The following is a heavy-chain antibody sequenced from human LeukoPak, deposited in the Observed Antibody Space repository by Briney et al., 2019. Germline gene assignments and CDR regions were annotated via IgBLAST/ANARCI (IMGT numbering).Heavy chain of an antibody. J-gene: IGHJ4*02. Sequence: GGSLRLSCAASGFTFSSYWMSWVRQAPGKGLEWVANIKQDGSEKYYVDSVKGRFTISRDNAKKSLYLQMNSLRAEDTAVYYCARDSRNCGGDCYYDYWGQGTLVTVSS. V-gene: IGHV3-7*03. CDR2: IKQDGSEK. CDR1: GFTFSSYW. D-gene: IGHD2-21*02. CDR3: ARDSRNCGGDCYYDY.